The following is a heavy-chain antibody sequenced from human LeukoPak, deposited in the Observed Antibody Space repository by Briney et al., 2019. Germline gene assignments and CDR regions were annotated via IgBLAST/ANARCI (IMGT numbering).Heavy chain of an antibody. D-gene: IGHD3-10*01. V-gene: IGHV3-48*01. J-gene: IGHJ4*02. CDR2: ISSSSSTI. CDR3: ARESPGEIDY. CDR1: GFTFSSYS. Sequence: PGGSLRLSCAASGFTFSSYSMNWVRQAPGKGLEWVSYISSSSSTIYYVDSVKGRFTISRDNAKNSLYLQMNSLRAEDTAVYYCARESPGEIDYWGQGTLVTVSS.